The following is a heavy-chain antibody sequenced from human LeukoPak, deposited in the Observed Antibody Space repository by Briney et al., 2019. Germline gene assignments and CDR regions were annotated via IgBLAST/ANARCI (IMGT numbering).Heavy chain of an antibody. CDR2: IIPILGIA. Sequence: SVKVSCKASGGTFSSYAISWVRQAPGQGLEWMGRIIPILGIANYAQKFQGRVTITADKSTSTAYMELSSLRSEDTAVYYCARESSGSYRHFDYWGQGTLVTVSS. V-gene: IGHV1-69*04. CDR1: GGTFSSYA. D-gene: IGHD1-26*01. J-gene: IGHJ4*02. CDR3: ARESSGSYRHFDY.